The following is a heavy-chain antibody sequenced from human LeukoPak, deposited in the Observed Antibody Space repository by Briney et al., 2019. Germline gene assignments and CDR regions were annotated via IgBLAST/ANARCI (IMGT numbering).Heavy chain of an antibody. V-gene: IGHV4-59*01. Sequence: SETLSLTCTVSGGSISSYYWSWIRQPPGKGLEWIGNIFHSGSTNYNPSLKSRVTISVDTSKNQFSLKLNSVTAADTAIYYCARDGAVDILTGYGAFYIWGQGTMVIVS. CDR2: IFHSGST. CDR1: GGSISSYY. D-gene: IGHD3-9*01. J-gene: IGHJ3*02. CDR3: ARDGAVDILTGYGAFYI.